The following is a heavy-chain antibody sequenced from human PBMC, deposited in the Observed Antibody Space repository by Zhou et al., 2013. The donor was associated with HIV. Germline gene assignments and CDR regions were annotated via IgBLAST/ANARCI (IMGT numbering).Heavy chain of an antibody. CDR3: AGYGRGYNWLYY. J-gene: IGHJ4*02. CDR1: GYSFSAYY. Sequence: QGHLVQSGPEVKSPGVSVKVSCKASGYSFSAYYMHWVRQAPGQGLEYLGWIIPSSGDTRYAQNFQGRVTMTRDTSINTVYMELTRVKSDDTAVYYCAGYGRGYNWLYYWGQGTLVTVSS. V-gene: IGHV1-2*02. D-gene: IGHD5-12*01. CDR2: IIPSSGDT.